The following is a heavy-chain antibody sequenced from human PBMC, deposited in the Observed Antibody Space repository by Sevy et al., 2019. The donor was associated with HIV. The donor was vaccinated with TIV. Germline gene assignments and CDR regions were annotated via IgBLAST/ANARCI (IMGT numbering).Heavy chain of an antibody. CDR1: GFTFSGYA. CDR3: AKDVVVLVGDAFDM. D-gene: IGHD2-15*01. V-gene: IGHV3-23*01. CDR2: IGGSGGGT. Sequence: GGSLRLSCAASGFTFSGYAMHWVRQAPGKGLDWVSGIGGSGGGTYYADTSYGDSGKGRFTISRDNSKNTLYLQMTSLRAEDTAIDYCAKDVVVLVGDAFDMWGQGTMVTVSS. J-gene: IGHJ3*02.